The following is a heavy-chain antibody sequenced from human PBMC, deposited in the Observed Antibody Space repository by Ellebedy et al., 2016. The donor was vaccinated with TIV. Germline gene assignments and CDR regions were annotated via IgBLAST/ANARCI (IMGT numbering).Heavy chain of an antibody. D-gene: IGHD2-2*01. CDR2: IYPGDSDT. CDR3: ARHLTEGLVPVTPDY. V-gene: IGHV5-51*01. Sequence: GESLKISXEASGYIFANAWIAWVRQIPGKGLEWMGTIYPGDSDTTYSPSFQGQVTISADKSISTAYLQWTSLKASDTAMYYCARHLTEGLVPVTPDYWGQGTLVTVSA. CDR1: GYIFANAW. J-gene: IGHJ4*02.